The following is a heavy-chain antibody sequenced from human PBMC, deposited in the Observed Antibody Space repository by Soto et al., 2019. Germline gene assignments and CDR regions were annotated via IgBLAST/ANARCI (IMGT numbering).Heavy chain of an antibody. CDR3: AYGGSCDY. CDR1: GFSFNTYE. CDR2: ITSSGSTI. Sequence: EVQLVESGGGLVQPGGSLRLSCAASGFSFNTYEMNWVRQAPGKGLEWVSYITSSGSTIYYADSVKGRFTVSRDNGKNSLYLQMNSLRAEDTAVYYCAYGGSCDYWGQGTQVTVSS. J-gene: IGHJ4*02. D-gene: IGHD1-26*01. V-gene: IGHV3-48*03.